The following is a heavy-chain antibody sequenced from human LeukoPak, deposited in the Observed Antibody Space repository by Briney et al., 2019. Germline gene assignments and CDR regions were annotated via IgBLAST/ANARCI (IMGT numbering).Heavy chain of an antibody. V-gene: IGHV3-33*01. J-gene: IGHJ4*02. CDR1: GFSFSSYG. CDR3: ARDRYDSVSGYYMYFDY. D-gene: IGHD3-9*01. Sequence: GGSLRLSCAASGFSFSSYGMHGVRQAPGKGLEWVAVIWYDGSNKYYADSVKGRFTISRDNSKNTLFLQMNSQRVEDRAVYDSARDRYDSVSGYYMYFDYWGQGSLVTVSS. CDR2: IWYDGSNK.